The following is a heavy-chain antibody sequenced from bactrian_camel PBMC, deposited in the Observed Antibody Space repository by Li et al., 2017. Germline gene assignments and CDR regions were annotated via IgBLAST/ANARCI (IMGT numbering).Heavy chain of an antibody. Sequence: LVASGGGSVQAGGSLRLACAVSDNVSTYCMGWFRQAPGKEREGVASVDSDGATTYADSVKGRFTVSRDDAKNTVYLQMNSLKPEDTAMYYCAAGISTRPWKGRSNPAKYWGQGTQVTVS. CDR3: AAGISTRPWKGRSNPAKY. D-gene: IGHD1*01. CDR2: VDSDGAT. CDR1: DNVSTYC. V-gene: IGHV3S53*01. J-gene: IGHJ4*01.